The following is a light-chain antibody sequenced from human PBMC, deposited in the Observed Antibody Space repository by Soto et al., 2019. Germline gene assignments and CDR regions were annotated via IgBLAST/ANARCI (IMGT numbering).Light chain of an antibody. J-gene: IGKJ1*01. CDR1: QSVSSY. Sequence: EIVLTQSPATLSLSPGERATLSCRASQSVSSYLAWYQQKPGQAPRLLIYDASNRASGVPAKFSGSGSGTDFTLTISDLEPADFGLYYCQQRLNWPPNFGQGTKVDIK. V-gene: IGKV3-11*01. CDR3: QQRLNWPPN. CDR2: DAS.